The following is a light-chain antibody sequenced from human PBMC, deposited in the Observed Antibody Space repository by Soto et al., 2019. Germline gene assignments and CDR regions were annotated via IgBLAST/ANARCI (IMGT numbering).Light chain of an antibody. CDR2: LNSDGSH. V-gene: IGLV4-69*01. CDR1: SGHSSNA. J-gene: IGLJ2*01. Sequence: QLVLTQSPSASASLGASVKLTCTLSSGHSSNAIAWHQQQPEKGPRFLMKLNSDGSHNKGDGIPDRFSGSSSGAERYLTIFSHHSEDEADYYCQAWGTGVRVFGGGTKVTVL. CDR3: QAWGTGVRV.